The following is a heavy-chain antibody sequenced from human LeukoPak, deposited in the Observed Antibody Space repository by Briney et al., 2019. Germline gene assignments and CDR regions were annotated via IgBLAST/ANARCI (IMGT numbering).Heavy chain of an antibody. CDR3: ARDRTYYDYVWGSYPLYGMDV. D-gene: IGHD3-16*02. CDR1: GFTFSSYA. V-gene: IGHV3-23*01. Sequence: GSLRLSCAASGFTFSSYAMSWVRQAPGKGLEWVSAIWGSGGSPYYADSVKGRFTISRDNAKNSLYLQMNSLRAEDTAVYYCARDRTYYDYVWGSYPLYGMDVWGQGTTVTVSS. CDR2: IWGSGGSP. J-gene: IGHJ6*02.